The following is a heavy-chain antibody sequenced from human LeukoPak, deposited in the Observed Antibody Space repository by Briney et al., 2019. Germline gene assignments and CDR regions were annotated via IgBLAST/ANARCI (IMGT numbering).Heavy chain of an antibody. CDR1: GGSISSSSYY. Sequence: SETLSLTCTVSGGSISSSSYYWGWIRQPPGKGLEWIGSIYYSGSTYYNPSLKSRVTISVDTSKNQFSLKLSSVTAADTAVYYCARSHYDSSGYYDLDWGQGTLVTVSS. D-gene: IGHD3-22*01. V-gene: IGHV4-39*07. CDR2: IYYSGST. J-gene: IGHJ4*02. CDR3: ARSHYDSSGYYDLD.